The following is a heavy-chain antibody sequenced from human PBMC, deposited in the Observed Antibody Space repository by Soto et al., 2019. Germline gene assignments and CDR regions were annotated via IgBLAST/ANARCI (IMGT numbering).Heavy chain of an antibody. Sequence: ASVKVSCKASGGTFSSYAISWVRQAPGQGLEWMGGIIPIFGTANYAQKFQGRVTITADKPTSTAYMELSSLRSEDTAVYYCARDRRYLEWLQYWGQGTLVTVSS. D-gene: IGHD3-3*01. CDR1: GGTFSSYA. V-gene: IGHV1-69*06. CDR3: ARDRRYLEWLQY. CDR2: IIPIFGTA. J-gene: IGHJ4*02.